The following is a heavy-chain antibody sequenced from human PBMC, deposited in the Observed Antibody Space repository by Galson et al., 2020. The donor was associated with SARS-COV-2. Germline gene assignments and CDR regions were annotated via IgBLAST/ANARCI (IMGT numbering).Heavy chain of an antibody. Sequence: SETLSLTCTVSSSSINRSIYYWGWIRQPPGKGLEWIASIFYSGSTYYNPSLKSRVNVSVDTSKNQFSLQLSSVTAADTAVYYCARTWTIAVAGRIDWGQGTLVTVSS. CDR3: ARTWTIAVAGRID. CDR1: SSSINRSIYY. D-gene: IGHD6-19*01. CDR2: IFYSGST. V-gene: IGHV4-39*01. J-gene: IGHJ4*02.